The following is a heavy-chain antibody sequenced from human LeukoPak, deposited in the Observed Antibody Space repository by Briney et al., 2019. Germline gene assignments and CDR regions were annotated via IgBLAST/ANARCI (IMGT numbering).Heavy chain of an antibody. CDR2: IKQGGSEK. V-gene: IGHV3-7*01. CDR3: VRDTGGSGSYPDY. CDR1: GFTFSNHW. D-gene: IGHD1-26*01. J-gene: IGHJ4*02. Sequence: PGGSLRLSCAASGFTFSNHWMTWVRQAPEKGLEWVANIKQGGSEKYYVDSVKGRFTISRDNAKNSLYLQVNSLRAEDTAVYYCVRDTGGSGSYPDYWGPGTLVTVSS.